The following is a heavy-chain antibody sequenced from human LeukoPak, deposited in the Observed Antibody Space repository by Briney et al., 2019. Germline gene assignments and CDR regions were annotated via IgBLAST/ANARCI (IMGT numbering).Heavy chain of an antibody. CDR2: IYYRGSI. CDR3: ARDPAVTGPYFSVRANYNWFDP. J-gene: IGHJ5*02. CDR1: GRSISSSSYF. Sequence: SETLSLTCSVSGRSISSSSYFWGWIRQPPGRGLEWIGSIYYRGSIYYNPSLKSRVTISVDTSKNQFSLKLSSVTAADTAVYYCARDPAVTGPYFSVRANYNWFDPWGQGTLVTVSS. D-gene: IGHD1-1*01. V-gene: IGHV4-39*07.